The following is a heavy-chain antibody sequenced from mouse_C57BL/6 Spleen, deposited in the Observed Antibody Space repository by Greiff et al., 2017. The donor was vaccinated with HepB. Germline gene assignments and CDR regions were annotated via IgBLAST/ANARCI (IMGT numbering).Heavy chain of an antibody. J-gene: IGHJ3*01. V-gene: IGHV1-62-2*01. CDR3: ARHEGGAVYDGYYPFAY. CDR1: GYTFTEYT. CDR2: FYPGSGSI. D-gene: IGHD2-3*01. Sequence: QVQLQQSGAELVKPGASVKLSCKASGYTFTEYTIHWVKQRSGQGLEWIGWFYPGSGSIKYNEKFKDKATLTADKSSSTVYMELSRLTSEDSAVYFWARHEGGAVYDGYYPFAYWGQGTLVTVSA.